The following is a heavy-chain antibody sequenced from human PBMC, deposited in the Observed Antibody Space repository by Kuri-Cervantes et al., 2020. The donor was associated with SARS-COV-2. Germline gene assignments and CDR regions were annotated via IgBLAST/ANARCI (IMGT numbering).Heavy chain of an antibody. J-gene: IGHJ3*02. V-gene: IGHV3-33*06. CDR2: IWYDGSNK. D-gene: IGHD2-21*02. CDR1: GFTFSSYG. CDR3: AKELGDHPLARAFDI. Sequence: GESLKISCAASGFTFSSYGMHWVRQAPGKGLEWVAVIWYDGSNKYYADSVKGRFTISRDNSKNTLYLQMNSLRAEDTAVYYCAKELGDHPLARAFDIWGQGTRVTVSS.